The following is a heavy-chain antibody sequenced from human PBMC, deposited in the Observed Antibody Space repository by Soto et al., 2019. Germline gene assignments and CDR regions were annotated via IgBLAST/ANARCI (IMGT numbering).Heavy chain of an antibody. CDR1: ALTFSSYE. CDR3: VREGVSLMDAFDV. D-gene: IGHD2-8*01. CDR2: ISSSGSTI. Sequence: EMQLVESGGGLVQPGGSLRLSCAASALTFSSYEMNWVRQAPGKGLEWVSYISSSGSTIYYADSVKGRFTISRDNAKNSLYPQMNSLRVEDTALYYCVREGVSLMDAFDVWGQGTMVTVSS. V-gene: IGHV3-48*03. J-gene: IGHJ3*01.